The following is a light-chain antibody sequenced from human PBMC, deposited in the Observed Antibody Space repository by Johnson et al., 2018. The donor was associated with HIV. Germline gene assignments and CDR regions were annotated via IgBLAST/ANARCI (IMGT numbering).Light chain of an antibody. Sequence: QPVLTQPPSVSAAPGQKVTISCSGSTSNIGNNYVSWYKQLPGTAPRLLIYENDKRPSGIPDRFSGSKSGPSATLGITGLQTGDEADYYGGTWDSSLTASVFGTGTKVTVL. CDR3: GTWDSSLTASV. V-gene: IGLV1-51*02. CDR1: TSNIGNNY. CDR2: END. J-gene: IGLJ1*01.